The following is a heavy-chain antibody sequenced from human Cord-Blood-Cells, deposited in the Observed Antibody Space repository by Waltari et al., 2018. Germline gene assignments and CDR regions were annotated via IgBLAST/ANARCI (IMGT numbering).Heavy chain of an antibody. D-gene: IGHD3-10*01. CDR2: INHSGST. CDR3: ARFPGGGLTFDY. Sequence: GEINHSGSTNYNPSLKSRVTISVDTSKNQFSLKLSSVTAADTAVYYCARFPGGGLTFDYWGQGTLVTVSS. V-gene: IGHV4-34*01. J-gene: IGHJ4*02.